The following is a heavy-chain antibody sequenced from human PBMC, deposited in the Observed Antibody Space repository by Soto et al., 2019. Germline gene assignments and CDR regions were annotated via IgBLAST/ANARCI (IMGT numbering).Heavy chain of an antibody. J-gene: IGHJ4*02. CDR3: ARYTAVADPYYFDY. D-gene: IGHD6-19*01. CDR1: GFNFATYS. CDR2: ISDGVDRA. V-gene: IGHV3-23*01. Sequence: GGSLRLSCAASGFNFATYSMSWVRQAPGKGLEWVAGISDGVDRAYYGDSVKGRFTISRDTSKNMLYLHMNSLRAEDTAIYYCARYTAVADPYYFDYWGQGTLVTVSS.